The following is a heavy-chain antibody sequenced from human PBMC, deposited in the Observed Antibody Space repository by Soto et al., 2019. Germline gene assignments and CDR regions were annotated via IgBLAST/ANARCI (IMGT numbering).Heavy chain of an antibody. CDR1: GYTFTSYG. CDR2: INAYNGNT. Sequence: QVQLVQAGAEVKKPGASVKVSCKASGYTFTSYGISWVRQAPGQGIEWMGWINAYNGNTKYAQKLQGRVTMTTDTSTRTAYMELRSLRSGDTAVYHCAIDQAMAQFDYWGQGALVTVST. J-gene: IGHJ4*02. CDR3: AIDQAMAQFDY. D-gene: IGHD5-18*01. V-gene: IGHV1-18*01.